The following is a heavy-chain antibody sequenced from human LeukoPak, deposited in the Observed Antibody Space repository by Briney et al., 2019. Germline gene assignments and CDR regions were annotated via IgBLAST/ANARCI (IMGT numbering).Heavy chain of an antibody. V-gene: IGHV3-64D*06. Sequence: SGGSLRLSCSASGSTFSSYAIHWVRQVPGKGLEYVSGISSNGDTTYYADSVKGRFTISRDNSKNTVYLQMSSLRAEDTAVYYCVKGRAMYYFGSGSYYNVGYGMDVWGQGTTVTVSS. D-gene: IGHD3-10*01. CDR2: ISSNGDTT. CDR1: GSTFSSYA. CDR3: VKGRAMYYFGSGSYYNVGYGMDV. J-gene: IGHJ6*02.